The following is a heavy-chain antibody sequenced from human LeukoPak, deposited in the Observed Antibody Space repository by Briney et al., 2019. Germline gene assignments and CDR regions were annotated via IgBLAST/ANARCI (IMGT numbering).Heavy chain of an antibody. CDR3: AKDGELKSIAPNWFDP. J-gene: IGHJ5*02. V-gene: IGHV3-30*18. D-gene: IGHD6-13*01. CDR2: ISYDGSNK. Sequence: GGSLRLSCAASGFTFSSYGMHWVRQAPGKGLEWVAVISYDGSNKYYADCVKGRFTISRDNSKNTLYLQMNSLRAEDAAVYYCAKDGELKSIAPNWFDPWGQGTLVTVSS. CDR1: GFTFSSYG.